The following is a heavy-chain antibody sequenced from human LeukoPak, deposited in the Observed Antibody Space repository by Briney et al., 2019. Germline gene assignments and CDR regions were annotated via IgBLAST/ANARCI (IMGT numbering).Heavy chain of an antibody. J-gene: IGHJ4*02. CDR2: IRSKAYGGTT. Sequence: GGSLRLSCTASGFTFGDYAMSWVRQAPGKGLEWVGFIRSKAYGGTTEYAASAKGRFTISRDDSKSIAYLKMNSLKTEDTAVYYCTTDPPYYDILTGYTQGDYWGQGTLVTVSS. V-gene: IGHV3-49*04. CDR1: GFTFGDYA. D-gene: IGHD3-9*01. CDR3: TTDPPYYDILTGYTQGDY.